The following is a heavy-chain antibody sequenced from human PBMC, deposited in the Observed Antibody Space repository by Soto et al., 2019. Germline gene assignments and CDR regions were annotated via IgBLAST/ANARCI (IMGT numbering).Heavy chain of an antibody. CDR3: ARGTIFGVPPNWFDP. CDR2: INHSGST. CDR1: GGSFSGYY. J-gene: IGHJ5*02. V-gene: IGHV4-34*01. D-gene: IGHD3-3*01. Sequence: KPSETLSLTCAVYGGSFSGYYWSWIRQPPGKGLEWIGEINHSGSTNYNPSLKSRVTISVDTSKNQFSLKLSSVTAADTAVYYCARGTIFGVPPNWFDPWGQGTLVTVSS.